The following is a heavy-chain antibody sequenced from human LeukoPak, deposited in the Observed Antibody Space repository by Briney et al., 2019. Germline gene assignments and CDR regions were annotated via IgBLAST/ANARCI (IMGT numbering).Heavy chain of an antibody. D-gene: IGHD4/OR15-4a*01. Sequence: GGSLRLSCAVSGFTSSNAWMSWVRQAPGKGLEWVGRIKSKTDGGTRDYAAPVKGRFPISRDESKNPLYLQMNSLKTEDTAVYYCTTFDYAAFLIWGQGKMVTVSS. CDR2: IKSKTDGGTR. CDR3: TTFDYAAFLI. J-gene: IGHJ3*02. CDR1: GFTSSNAW. V-gene: IGHV3-15*01.